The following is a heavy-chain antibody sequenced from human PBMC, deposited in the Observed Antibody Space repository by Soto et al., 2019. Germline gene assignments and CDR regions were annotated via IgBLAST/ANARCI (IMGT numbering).Heavy chain of an antibody. CDR2: IYINGST. J-gene: IGHJ6*02. V-gene: IGHV3-53*01. CDR3: SGDPIGYDEGDWYHGVDV. CDR1: GFSVSSNY. D-gene: IGHD5-12*01. Sequence: GGSLRLSCAASGFSVSSNYMSWVRQAPGEGLEWVAIIYINGSTDYADSVQGRFSVSRDIYKNTLFLQMNNLRAEDTAVYFCSGDPIGYDEGDWYHGVDVWGQGTTVTVSS.